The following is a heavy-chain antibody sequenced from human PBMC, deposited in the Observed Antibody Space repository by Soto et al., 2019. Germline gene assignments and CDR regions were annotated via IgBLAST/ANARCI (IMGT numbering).Heavy chain of an antibody. J-gene: IGHJ4*02. CDR2: IYYSGST. V-gene: IGHV4-59*01. CDR3: ARGPLATAGVGYFFDY. D-gene: IGHD6-13*01. CDR1: GGSISSYY. Sequence: SETLSLTCTVSGGSISSYYWSWIRQPPGKGLEWIGYIYYSGSTNYNPSLKSRVTISVDTSKNQFSLKLISVTTADTAVYYCARGPLATAGVGYFFDYWGQGTLVTVSS.